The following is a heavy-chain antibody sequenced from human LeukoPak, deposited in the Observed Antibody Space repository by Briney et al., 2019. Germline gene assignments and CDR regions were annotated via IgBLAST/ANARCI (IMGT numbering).Heavy chain of an antibody. J-gene: IGHJ4*02. Sequence: ASVKVSCKASGYTFTSYYMHWVRQAPGQGLEWMGIINPSGGSTSYAQKFQGRVTMTRDTSTSTVYMELSSLRSEDTAVYYCARSGVQLWSKTYYYDSSGYYSFDYWGQGTLVTVSS. V-gene: IGHV1-46*01. CDR2: INPSGGST. D-gene: IGHD3-22*01. CDR1: GYTFTSYY. CDR3: ARSGVQLWSKTYYYDSSGYYSFDY.